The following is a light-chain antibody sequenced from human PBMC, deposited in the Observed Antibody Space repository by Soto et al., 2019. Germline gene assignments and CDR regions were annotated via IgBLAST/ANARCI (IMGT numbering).Light chain of an antibody. V-gene: IGLV2-14*01. J-gene: IGLJ2*01. CDR2: ETD. Sequence: QSALTQPASVSGSPGQSITISCTGTNNDVGGHMYVSWYQHQAGEVPKLIIYETDVRPSGVSHRFSGSKSGNTASLTISGLQAEDEATYYCSAYRRGIIVFGGGTKVTVL. CDR3: SAYRRGIIV. CDR1: NNDVGGHMY.